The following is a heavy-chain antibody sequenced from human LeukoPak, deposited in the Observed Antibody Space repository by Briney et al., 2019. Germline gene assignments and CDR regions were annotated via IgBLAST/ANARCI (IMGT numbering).Heavy chain of an antibody. CDR3: ARESSLYGVTRLYYYYYYMDV. D-gene: IGHD2-2*02. J-gene: IGHJ6*03. Sequence: GGSLRLSCAASGFTFSSYSMNWVRQAPGKGLEWVSYISSSSSTIYYADSVKGRFTIFRDNAKNSLYLQMNSLRAEDTAVYYCARESSLYGVTRLYYYYYYMDVWGKGTTVTVSS. V-gene: IGHV3-48*01. CDR1: GFTFSSYS. CDR2: ISSSSSTI.